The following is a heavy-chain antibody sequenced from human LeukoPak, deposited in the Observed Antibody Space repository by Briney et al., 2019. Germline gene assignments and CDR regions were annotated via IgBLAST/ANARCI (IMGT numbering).Heavy chain of an antibody. CDR3: ARDAQWLVPEGYFYYMDV. Sequence: GGSLRLSCAGSGFTFSRYSMNWFRQAPGKGLERVSSISSRSTNIFYADSVKGRFTISRDNAKNSLYLQMNSLGAEDTAGYYCARDAQWLVPEGYFYYMDVWGKGTTVTVSS. CDR1: GFTFSRYS. D-gene: IGHD6-19*01. J-gene: IGHJ6*03. V-gene: IGHV3-21*01. CDR2: ISSRSTNI.